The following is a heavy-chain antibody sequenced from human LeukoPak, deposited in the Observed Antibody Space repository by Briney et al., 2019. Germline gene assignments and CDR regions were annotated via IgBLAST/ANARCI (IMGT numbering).Heavy chain of an antibody. CDR2: ISTSGSNI. CDR3: ARRKVVSAYYYGMDV. D-gene: IGHD2-2*01. Sequence: GASLRLSCAASGFTFSNYEMNWVRQAPGKGLEWVSYISTSGSNIYYADSVKGRFTISRDNAKNSLYLQMNSLRAEDTAVYYCARRKVVSAYYYGMDVWGQGTTVTVSS. J-gene: IGHJ6*02. CDR1: GFTFSNYE. V-gene: IGHV3-48*03.